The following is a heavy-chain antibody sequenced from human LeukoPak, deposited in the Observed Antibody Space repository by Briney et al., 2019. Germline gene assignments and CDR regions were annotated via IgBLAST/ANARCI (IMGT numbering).Heavy chain of an antibody. CDR1: GGSISYYY. CDR2: IYYNGST. CDR3: ARKGGHFDY. Sequence: SETLSLTCTVSGGSISYYYWSWIWQSPGKGLEWIGYIYYNGSTNYNPSLKSRVTISVDMSTNQFSLKVTSVTAADTAICYCARKGGHFDYWGQGTLVTVSS. D-gene: IGHD2-15*01. J-gene: IGHJ4*02. V-gene: IGHV4-59*01.